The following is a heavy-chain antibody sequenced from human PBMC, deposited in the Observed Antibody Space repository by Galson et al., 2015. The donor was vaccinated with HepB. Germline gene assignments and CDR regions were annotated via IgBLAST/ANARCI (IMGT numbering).Heavy chain of an antibody. Sequence: SVKVSCKASGYTFTSYGISWVRQAPGQGLEWMGWISAYNGNTNYAQKLQGRVTMTTDTSTSTAYMELRSLRSDDTAVYYCARDLGGSIVATIGAFDYWGQGTLVTVSS. CDR3: ARDLGGSIVATIGAFDY. CDR1: GYTFTSYG. V-gene: IGHV1-18*01. D-gene: IGHD5-12*01. J-gene: IGHJ4*02. CDR2: ISAYNGNT.